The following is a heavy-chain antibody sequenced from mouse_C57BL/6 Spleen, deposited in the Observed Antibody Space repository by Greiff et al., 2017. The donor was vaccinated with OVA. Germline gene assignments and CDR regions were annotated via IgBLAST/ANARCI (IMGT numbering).Heavy chain of an antibody. CDR1: GYTFTSYW. Sequence: VQLQQPGAELVKPGASVKLSCKASGYTFTSYWMHWVKQRPGRGLEWIGRIDPNSGGTKYNEKFKSKATLTVDKPSSTAYMQLSSLTSEDSAVYYCARYYGSSYEGDYFDYWGQGTTLTVSS. V-gene: IGHV1-72*01. D-gene: IGHD1-1*01. CDR3: ARYYGSSYEGDYFDY. J-gene: IGHJ2*01. CDR2: IDPNSGGT.